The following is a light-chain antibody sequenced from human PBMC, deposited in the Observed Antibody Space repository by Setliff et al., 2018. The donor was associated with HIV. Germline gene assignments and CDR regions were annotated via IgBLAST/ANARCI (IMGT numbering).Light chain of an antibody. J-gene: IGLJ1*01. CDR1: SSNLGATYD. CDR3: AAWDYSLNAFV. V-gene: IGLV1-40*01. CDR2: GNN. Sequence: QSVLTQPPSVSGAPGQGVTISCTGSSSNLGATYDVHWFQQLPGRAPKLLIYGNNYRPSGVPDRFSGSKSGTSASLAITGLQAEDEADYYCAAWDYSLNAFVFGTGTKVTV.